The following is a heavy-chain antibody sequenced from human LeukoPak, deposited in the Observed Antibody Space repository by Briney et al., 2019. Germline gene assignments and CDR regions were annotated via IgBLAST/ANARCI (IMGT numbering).Heavy chain of an antibody. J-gene: IGHJ4*02. CDR3: AREGDSGVYYFDY. Sequence: PSETLSLTCAVYGGSFSGFYWSWIRQPPGKGLEWIGYIYYSGSANYNPSLKSRVTISVDTSRNQFSLKLNSVTAADTAVYYCAREGDSGVYYFDYWGQGTLVTVSS. CDR1: GGSFSGFY. D-gene: IGHD3-10*01. CDR2: IYYSGSA. V-gene: IGHV4-59*01.